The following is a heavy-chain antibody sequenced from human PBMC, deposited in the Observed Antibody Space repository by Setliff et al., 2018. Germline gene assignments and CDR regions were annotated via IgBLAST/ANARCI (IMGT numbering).Heavy chain of an antibody. Sequence: LSLTCAASGFTFSTYRMHWVRQAPGKGLEWVAVIWGDGVNKYHADSVKGRFTISRDNSKNTLYLQMNSLRPEDTAVYYCARTCSGSGCYAGLESWGQGTPVTVSS. J-gene: IGHJ4*02. D-gene: IGHD2-15*01. CDR1: GFTFSTYR. CDR2: IWGDGVNK. V-gene: IGHV3-33*08. CDR3: ARTCSGSGCYAGLES.